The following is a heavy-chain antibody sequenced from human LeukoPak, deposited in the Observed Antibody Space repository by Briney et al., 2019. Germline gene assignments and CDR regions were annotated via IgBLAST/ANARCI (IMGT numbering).Heavy chain of an antibody. CDR1: GFAFYDYA. V-gene: IGHV3-23*01. J-gene: IGHJ4*02. Sequence: GGSLRLSCAASGFAFYDYAMSWVRQPPGKGLEWVSGINDNGAKTFYADSMKGRFTISRDNSRDTLYLQMNSLRADDTAVYYCAKYQCTGATCYPKEFDSWGQGTLVTVSS. D-gene: IGHD2-8*02. CDR2: INDNGAKT. CDR3: AKYQCTGATCYPKEFDS.